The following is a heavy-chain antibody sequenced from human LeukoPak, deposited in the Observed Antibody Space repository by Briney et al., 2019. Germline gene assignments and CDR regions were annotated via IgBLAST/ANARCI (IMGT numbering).Heavy chain of an antibody. J-gene: IGHJ4*02. CDR1: GFTFSNYA. CDR2: ISESGGNT. D-gene: IGHD3-10*01. V-gene: IGHV3-23*01. CDR3: AKGHSGSGSSFDY. Sequence: PGGSLRLSCAASGFTFSNYAMNWVRQAPGKGLEWVSGISESGGNTFYADSVKGRFTISRDNSKNTLYLQMNSLRAEDTAVYYCAKGHSGSGSSFDYWGQGTLVTVSS.